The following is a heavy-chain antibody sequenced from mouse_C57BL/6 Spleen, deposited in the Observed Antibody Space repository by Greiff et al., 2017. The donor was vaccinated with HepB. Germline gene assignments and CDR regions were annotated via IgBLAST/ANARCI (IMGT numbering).Heavy chain of an antibody. D-gene: IGHD1-1*02. CDR2: IDPSDSYT. CDR1: GYTFTSYW. J-gene: IGHJ4*01. Sequence: QVQLQQSGAELVKPGASVKLSCKASGYTFTSYWMQWVKQRPGQGLEWIGEIDPSDSYTNYNQKFKGKATLTVDTSSSTAYMQLSSLTSEDSAVYYCARYYVNAMDYWGQGTSVTVSS. CDR3: ARYYVNAMDY. V-gene: IGHV1-50*01.